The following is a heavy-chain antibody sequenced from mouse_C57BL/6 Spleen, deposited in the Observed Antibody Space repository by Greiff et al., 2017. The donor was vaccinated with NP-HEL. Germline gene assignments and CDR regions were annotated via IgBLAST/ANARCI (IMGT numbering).Heavy chain of an antibody. J-gene: IGHJ4*01. D-gene: IGHD1-2*01. CDR2: IYPGDGDT. CDR3: AREGHYGHYSAMDY. Sequence: VQLQQSGPELVKPGASVKISCKASGYAFSSSWMNWVKQRPGKGLEWIGRIYPGDGDTNYNGKFKGKATLTADKSSSTASMQLSSLTSEDSAVYFCAREGHYGHYSAMDYWGQGTSVTVSS. V-gene: IGHV1-82*01. CDR1: GYAFSSSW.